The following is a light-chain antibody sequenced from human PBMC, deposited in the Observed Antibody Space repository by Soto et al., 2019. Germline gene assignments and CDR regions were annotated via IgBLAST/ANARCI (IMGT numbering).Light chain of an antibody. CDR1: QSVSSSY. V-gene: IGKV3-15*01. J-gene: IGKJ1*01. CDR2: AAS. Sequence: EIVLPQSPGTLSLSPGERATLSCRARQSVSSSYLAWYQQKPGQAPRLLIYAASTRATGISTRFSGSGSGTEFTLTISSLQSEDFAIYYCQQYTEWPPWTFGQGTKVDIK. CDR3: QQYTEWPPWT.